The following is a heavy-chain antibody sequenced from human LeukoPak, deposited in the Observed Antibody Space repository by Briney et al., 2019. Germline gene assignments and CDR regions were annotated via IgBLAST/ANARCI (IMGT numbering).Heavy chain of an antibody. V-gene: IGHV1-24*01. D-gene: IGHD1/OR15-1a*01. CDR1: GYTLTELS. Sequence: GASVKVSCKVSGYTLTELSMHWVRQAPGKGLEWMGGFDPEDGETIYAQKSQGRVTMTEDTSTDTAYMELSSLRSEDTAVYYCATSLPKQYYFDYWGQGTLVTVSS. CDR3: ATSLPKQYYFDY. CDR2: FDPEDGET. J-gene: IGHJ4*02.